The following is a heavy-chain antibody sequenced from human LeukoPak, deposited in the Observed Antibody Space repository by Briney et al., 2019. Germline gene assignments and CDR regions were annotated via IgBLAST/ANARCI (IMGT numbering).Heavy chain of an antibody. J-gene: IGHJ4*02. V-gene: IGHV3-66*01. Sequence: GGSLRLSCAASGFTVSSNYMSWVRQAPGKGLEWVSVIYSGGSTYYADSVKGRFTISRDNSKNTLYLQMNSLRAEDTAVYYCARYCSSTSCYAGSFDYWGQGTWSPSPQ. CDR1: GFTVSSNY. CDR3: ARYCSSTSCYAGSFDY. CDR2: IYSGGST. D-gene: IGHD2-2*01.